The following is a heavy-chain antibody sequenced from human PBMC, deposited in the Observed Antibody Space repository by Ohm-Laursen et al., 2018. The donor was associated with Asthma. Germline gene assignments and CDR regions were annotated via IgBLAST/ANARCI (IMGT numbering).Heavy chain of an antibody. V-gene: IGHV3-30-3*01. CDR1: GFTFSSYA. D-gene: IGHD6-6*01. CDR3: AREYSSSWGNGDYYGMDV. Sequence: SLRLSCAASGFTFSSYAMHWVRQAPGKGLEWVAVISYDGSNKYYADSVKGRFTISRDNSKNTLYLQMNSLRAEDTAVYYCAREYSSSWGNGDYYGMDVWGQGTTVTVSS. J-gene: IGHJ6*02. CDR2: ISYDGSNK.